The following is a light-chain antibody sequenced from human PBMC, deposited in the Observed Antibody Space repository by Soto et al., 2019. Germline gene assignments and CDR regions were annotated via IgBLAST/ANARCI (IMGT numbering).Light chain of an antibody. CDR1: QSINSN. CDR3: QQYNNWWT. V-gene: IGKV3-15*01. Sequence: EIVMTQSPATLSVSPGERATLSCRASQSINSNLAWYQQKPGQTPRLLIYGASTRATGIPARFSGSGSGTDFTRTISSLQSEDFAVYYCQQYNNWWTFGQGTKVEIK. CDR2: GAS. J-gene: IGKJ1*01.